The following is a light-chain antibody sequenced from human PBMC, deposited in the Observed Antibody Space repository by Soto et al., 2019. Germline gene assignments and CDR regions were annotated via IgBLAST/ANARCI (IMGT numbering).Light chain of an antibody. CDR1: QGISSW. J-gene: IGKJ1*01. CDR3: QQHTT. V-gene: IGKV1-5*03. CDR2: KAS. Sequence: DIQMTQSPSTLSASVGDRVTITCRGSQGISSWLAWYQLKPGKAPRLLIYKASSLASGVPSRFSGGGSGTEFTLTISSLQPEDVATYHCQQHTTFVQGTKVEI.